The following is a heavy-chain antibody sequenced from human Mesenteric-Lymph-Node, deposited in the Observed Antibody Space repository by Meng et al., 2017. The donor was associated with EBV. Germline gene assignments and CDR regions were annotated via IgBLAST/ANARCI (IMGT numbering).Heavy chain of an antibody. D-gene: IGHD3-10*01. V-gene: IGHV4-34*02. CDR3: ARALYSNSYYGSLSY. CDR1: VEAFSDYY. Sequence: QGGEGRLKPSETLSLTCAFYVEAFSDYYWTWIRQTPGKGLEWIGEVHRSGSTNYNPSLKSRVIISIDTSKNQFSLKLTSVTAADTAVYYCARALYSNSYYGSLSYWGLGTLVTVSS. CDR2: VHRSGST. J-gene: IGHJ4*02.